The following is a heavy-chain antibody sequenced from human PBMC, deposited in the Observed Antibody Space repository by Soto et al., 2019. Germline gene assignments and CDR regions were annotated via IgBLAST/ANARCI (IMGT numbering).Heavy chain of an antibody. CDR2: ISYDGSNK. J-gene: IGHJ6*02. Sequence: QVQLVESGGGVVQPGRSLRLSCAASGFTFSSHAMHWVRQAPGKGLAWVAVISYDGSNKYYADSVKGRFTISRDNSKNTLYLQMNSLRAEDTAVYYCARDRSIFGGNYGMDVWGQGTTVTVSS. CDR1: GFTFSSHA. D-gene: IGHD3-3*01. V-gene: IGHV3-30-3*01. CDR3: ARDRSIFGGNYGMDV.